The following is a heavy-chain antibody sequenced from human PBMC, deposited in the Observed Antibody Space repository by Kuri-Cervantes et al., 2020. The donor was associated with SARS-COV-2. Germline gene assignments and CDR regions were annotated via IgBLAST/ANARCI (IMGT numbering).Heavy chain of an antibody. CDR3: AREQLVLDY. V-gene: IGHV3-30-3*01. J-gene: IGHJ4*02. CDR1: GFTFSSYA. D-gene: IGHD6-6*01. Sequence: GGSLRLSCAASGFTFSSYAMHWVRQAPGKGLEWVAVISYDGSNNYYADSVKGRFTISRDNSKNTLYLQMNSLRAEETAVYYCAREQLVLDYWGQGTLVTVSS. CDR2: ISYDGSNN.